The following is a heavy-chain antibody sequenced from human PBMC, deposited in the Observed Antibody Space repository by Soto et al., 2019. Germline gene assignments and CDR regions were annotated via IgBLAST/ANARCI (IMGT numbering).Heavy chain of an antibody. CDR1: GGSISSYY. V-gene: IGHV4-59*01. CDR3: ARLGYCSSTSCYPDY. Sequence: SETLSLTCTVSGGSISSYYWSWIRQPPGKGLEWIGYIYYSGSTNYNPSLKSRVTISIDTSKNQFSLKLTSVTAADTAVYYCARLGYCSSTSCYPDYWGQGTLVTVSS. J-gene: IGHJ4*02. D-gene: IGHD2-2*01. CDR2: IYYSGST.